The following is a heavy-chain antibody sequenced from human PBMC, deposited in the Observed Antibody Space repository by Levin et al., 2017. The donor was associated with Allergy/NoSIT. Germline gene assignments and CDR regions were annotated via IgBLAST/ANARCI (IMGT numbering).Heavy chain of an antibody. J-gene: IGHJ3*02. CDR3: ARELADTAADTFVI. D-gene: IGHD5-18*01. CDR2: ISPYNGDT. Sequence: ASVKVSCKASGFTLTNFGISWVRQAPGQGLEWMGWISPYNGDTKYAQKLQGRVTMTTDTSTSTVYMELRSLRSDDTAVYYCARELADTAADTFVIWGQGTMVTVSA. CDR1: GFTLTNFG. V-gene: IGHV1-18*01.